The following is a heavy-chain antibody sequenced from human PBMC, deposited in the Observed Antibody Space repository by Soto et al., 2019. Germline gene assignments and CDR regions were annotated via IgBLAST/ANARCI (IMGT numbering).Heavy chain of an antibody. D-gene: IGHD3-22*01. CDR3: ASGFDSDGLYNGGHP. V-gene: IGHV4-4*02. CDR2: ILHIGST. Sequence: VQLQESGPGLEKPSGTLSLTCTVSGGSISTTNWWSWVRQSPGKGLEWIGEILHIGSTNYNPSLKSRVTISIDKSKNQFSLRLSSVTAADTAVYYCASGFDSDGLYNGGHPWGQGTLVSVSS. J-gene: IGHJ5*02. CDR1: GGSISTTNW.